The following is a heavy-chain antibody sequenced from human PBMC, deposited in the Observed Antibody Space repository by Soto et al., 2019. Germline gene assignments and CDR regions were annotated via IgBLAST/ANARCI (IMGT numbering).Heavy chain of an antibody. J-gene: IGHJ6*02. Sequence: QVQLVESGGGVVQPGRSLRLSCAASGFTFSSYGMHWVRQAPGKGLEWVAVISYDGSNKYYADSVKGRFTISRDNFKNTLYLQMNSLRAEDTDVYYCAKASDYYDSSGYYGMDVWGQGTTVTVSS. CDR1: GFTFSSYG. V-gene: IGHV3-30*18. CDR2: ISYDGSNK. CDR3: AKASDYYDSSGYYGMDV. D-gene: IGHD3-22*01.